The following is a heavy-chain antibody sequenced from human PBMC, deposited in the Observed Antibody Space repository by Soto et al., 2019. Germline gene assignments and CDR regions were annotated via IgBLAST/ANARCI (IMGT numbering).Heavy chain of an antibody. CDR3: ARAVSPYFGTCFDL. V-gene: IGHV4-30-2*01. J-gene: IGHJ2*01. Sequence: SPPQSRTYALCGVNITSGHSYPCAWIQKTPGRGLEWIGSISQTGATSYNPSLKSRVSVSLDKSKNQFSLRLSSVTAADMAVYYCARAVSPYFGTCFDLWGQGPLVNVSS. CDR1: GVNITSGHSYP. D-gene: IGHD3-10*01. CDR2: ISQTGAT.